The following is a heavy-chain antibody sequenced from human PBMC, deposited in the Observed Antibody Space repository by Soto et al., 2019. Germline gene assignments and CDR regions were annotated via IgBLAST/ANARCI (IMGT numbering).Heavy chain of an antibody. CDR3: ARARRRYYETNDYTAVAI. Sequence: QVQLVQSGAEVKKPGSSVKISCKASGGSFSSYSISWVRQAPGQGLEWMGRTIPLLNIANYAQKFQGRVTIAAXKXTXTXNMELSSLRSDDTAVFYCARARRRYYETNDYTAVAIWGQGTMVTVSS. CDR2: TIPLLNIA. V-gene: IGHV1-69*02. CDR1: GGSFSSYS. J-gene: IGHJ3*02. D-gene: IGHD3-22*01.